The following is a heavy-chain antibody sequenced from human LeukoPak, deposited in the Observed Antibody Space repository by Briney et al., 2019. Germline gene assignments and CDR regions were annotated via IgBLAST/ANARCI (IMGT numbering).Heavy chain of an antibody. V-gene: IGHV3-30*02. CDR2: IRNVGRNN. D-gene: IGHD3-3*01. CDR3: ARGDSHDI. J-gene: IGHJ3*02. CDR1: GFTFSNYG. Sequence: GGSLRLSCAAAGFTFSNYGTHWVSQAPGKGLEWAAYIRNVGRNNYYTDSGTGRFTISRDNSKNPLYLQMNSQRAEDTAVFYCARGDSHDIWGQGTMVTVSS.